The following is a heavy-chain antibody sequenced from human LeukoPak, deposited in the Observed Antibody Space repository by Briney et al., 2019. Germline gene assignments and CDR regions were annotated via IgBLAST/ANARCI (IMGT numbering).Heavy chain of an antibody. J-gene: IGHJ6*02. V-gene: IGHV4-59*01. CDR3: ARQDSSSWYSDYYYYGMDV. CDR2: IYYSGST. Sequence: SETLSLTCTVSGGSISSYYWSWIRQPPGKGLEWIGYIYYSGSTNYNPSLKSRVTISVDTPKNQFSLKLSSVTAADTAVYYCARQDSSSWYSDYYYYGMDVWGQGTTVTVSS. CDR1: GGSISSYY. D-gene: IGHD6-13*01.